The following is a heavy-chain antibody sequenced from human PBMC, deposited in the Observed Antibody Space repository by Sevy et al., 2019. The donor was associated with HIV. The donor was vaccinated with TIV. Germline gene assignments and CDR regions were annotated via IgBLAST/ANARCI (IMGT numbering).Heavy chain of an antibody. Sequence: WGYLRLSCAASGFGFDTYAMSWVRQAPGKGLEWVSTINGNGRATYYADSVKDRFTISRDNSKKTLSLQMNSLRAEDTATYYRAKDGVVDMTIFGLNIRHYWYFDVWGRGTLLTVSS. V-gene: IGHV3-23*01. D-gene: IGHD3-3*01. J-gene: IGHJ2*01. CDR1: GFGFDTYA. CDR2: INGNGRAT. CDR3: AKDGVVDMTIFGLNIRHYWYFDV.